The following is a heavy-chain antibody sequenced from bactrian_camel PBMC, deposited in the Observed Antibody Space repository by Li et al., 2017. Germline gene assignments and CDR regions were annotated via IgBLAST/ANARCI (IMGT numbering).Heavy chain of an antibody. CDR2: IADTST. D-gene: IGHD4*01. CDR1: GIIFGSYW. V-gene: IGHV3-2*01. Sequence: HVQLVESGGGLVQAGGSLKLSCAVSGIIFGSYWMTWVRQAPGKGLEWVSSIADTSTYYASSVKGRSTISRDNAKNTLYLQMNSLKSEDTARYYCAATYRPAPTMTPRGQGTQVTVS. J-gene: IGHJ4*01.